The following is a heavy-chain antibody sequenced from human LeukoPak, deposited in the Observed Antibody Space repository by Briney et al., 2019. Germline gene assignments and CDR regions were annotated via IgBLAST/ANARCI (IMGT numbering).Heavy chain of an antibody. J-gene: IGHJ3*01. Sequence: ASVQVSCKASGYTFTSYYLQWVRQAPGQGLEWMGLINPSTIYAQQYHGRDTITADKSTSTAYLDLSSLSSEDTAVYYCAMKRIPKYYYDSSGYYAFEGQGQRATVTV. CDR2: INPST. V-gene: IGHV1-46*01. D-gene: IGHD3-22*01. CDR3: AMKRIPKYYYDSSGYYAFEG. CDR1: GYTFTSYY.